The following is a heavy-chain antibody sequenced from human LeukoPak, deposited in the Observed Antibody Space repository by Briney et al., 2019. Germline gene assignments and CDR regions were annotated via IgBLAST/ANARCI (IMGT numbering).Heavy chain of an antibody. CDR1: GYTLTELS. CDR2: FDPEDGET. V-gene: IGHV1-24*01. CDR3: ATPRKWELLRGLYYFDY. D-gene: IGHD1-26*01. J-gene: IGHJ4*02. Sequence: ASVKVSCKVSGYTLTELSMHWVRQAPGKGLEWMGGFDPEDGETIYAQKFQGRVTMTEDTSTDTAYMELSSLRSEDTAVYYCATPRKWELLRGLYYFDYWGRGTLVTVSS.